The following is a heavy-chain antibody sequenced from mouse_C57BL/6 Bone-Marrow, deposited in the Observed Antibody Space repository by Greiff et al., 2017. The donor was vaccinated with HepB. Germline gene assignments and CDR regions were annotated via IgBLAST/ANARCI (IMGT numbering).Heavy chain of an antibody. CDR3: ARRDGYYVRFAY. Sequence: EVQLVESGGGLVQPGESLKLSCESNEYEFPSHDMSWVRKTPEKRLELVAAINSDGGSTYYPDTMERRFIISRDNTKKTLYLQMSSLRAEDTALYYWARRDGYYVRFAYWGQGTLVTVSA. D-gene: IGHD2-3*01. CDR2: INSDGGST. V-gene: IGHV5-2*01. J-gene: IGHJ3*01. CDR1: EYEFPSHD.